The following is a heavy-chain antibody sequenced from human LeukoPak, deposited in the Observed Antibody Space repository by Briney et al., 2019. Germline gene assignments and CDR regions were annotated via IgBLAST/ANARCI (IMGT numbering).Heavy chain of an antibody. Sequence: ASETLSLTCTVSGGSISSYYWSWIRQPPGKGLEWIGYIYYSGSTNYNPSLKSRVTISVDTSKNQFSLKLSSVTAADTAVYYCARGAAGTMYYFDYWGQGTLVTVSS. CDR1: GGSISSYY. CDR3: ARGAAGTMYYFDY. J-gene: IGHJ4*02. V-gene: IGHV4-59*01. CDR2: IYYSGST. D-gene: IGHD6-13*01.